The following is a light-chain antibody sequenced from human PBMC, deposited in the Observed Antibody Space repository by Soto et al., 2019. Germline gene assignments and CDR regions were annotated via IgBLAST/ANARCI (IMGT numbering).Light chain of an antibody. CDR2: GAS. V-gene: IGKV3-20*01. CDR1: QSVSSSY. J-gene: IGKJ1*01. Sequence: EIVLTQSPGTLSLSPGERATLSCRASQSVSSSYLAWYQQKPGQAPRLLIYGASSRATGIPDRCSGSGSGTDLTLTISRLEPEDFTVDYCQQYGSSLWTFGQWTKLDIK. CDR3: QQYGSSLWT.